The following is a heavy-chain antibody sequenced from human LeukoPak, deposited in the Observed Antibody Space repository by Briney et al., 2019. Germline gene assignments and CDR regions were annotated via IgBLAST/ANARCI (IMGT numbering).Heavy chain of an antibody. CDR1: GGSISSYY. J-gene: IGHJ6*03. Sequence: SETLSLTCAVSGGSISSYYWSWLRQSPGKGLEWIGYIYVTGTRYNPYLQSRVTISVDRSRNQFFLKMSSVTAADTAVYYCARHIGGGIEDMDVWGKGTKVIVSS. D-gene: IGHD3-16*02. CDR3: ARHIGGGIEDMDV. V-gene: IGHV4-59*08. CDR2: IYVTGT.